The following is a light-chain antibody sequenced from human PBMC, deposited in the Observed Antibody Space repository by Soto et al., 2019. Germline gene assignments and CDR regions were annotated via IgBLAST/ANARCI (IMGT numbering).Light chain of an antibody. CDR3: YSYTSSNTYV. J-gene: IGLJ1*01. CDR2: DVS. V-gene: IGLV2-14*03. Sequence: QAALTQPASVYGSPGQSITISCTGTSSDVGGYNYVSWYQHHPGKVPQLMIYDVSNRPSGVSNRFSGSKSGNTASLTISGLQAEDEADYYCYSYTSSNTYVFGTGTKLTVL. CDR1: SSDVGGYNY.